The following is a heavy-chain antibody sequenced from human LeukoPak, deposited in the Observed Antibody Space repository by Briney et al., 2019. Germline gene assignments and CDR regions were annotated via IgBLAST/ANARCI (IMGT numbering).Heavy chain of an antibody. Sequence: SETLSLTCTVSGGSISSYHWSWIRQPPGKGLEWIGYIYYSGSTNYNPSLKSRVTISVDTSKNQFSLKLSSVTAADTAVYYCARVSFTYGPLDSWGPGILVTVSS. CDR3: ARVSFTYGPLDS. D-gene: IGHD4-17*01. J-gene: IGHJ4*02. V-gene: IGHV4-59*12. CDR1: GGSISSYH. CDR2: IYYSGST.